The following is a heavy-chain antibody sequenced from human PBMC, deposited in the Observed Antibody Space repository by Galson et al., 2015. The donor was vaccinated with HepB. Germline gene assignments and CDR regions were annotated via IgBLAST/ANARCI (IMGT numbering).Heavy chain of an antibody. D-gene: IGHD1-14*01. V-gene: IGHV7-4-1*02. Sequence: SVKASCKASGFTFTSHAMNWVRQAPGQGLEWMGWINTNTGNPTYAQGFTGRFVFSLDTSVSTAYLQISSLKAEDTAMYYCARDGEYPGTLDAFDIWGQGTMVTVSS. J-gene: IGHJ3*02. CDR3: ARDGEYPGTLDAFDI. CDR1: GFTFTSHA. CDR2: INTNTGNP.